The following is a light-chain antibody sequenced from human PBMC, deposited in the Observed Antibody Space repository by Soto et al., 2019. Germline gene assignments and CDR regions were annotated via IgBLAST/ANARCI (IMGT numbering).Light chain of an antibody. CDR1: QNVSSN. V-gene: IGKV3D-15*01. CDR2: GAS. CDR3: QQYNKWPRT. Sequence: EIVMTQSPATLSVSPGARAPLSCRASQNVSSNLLVWSQQHPGQAPRLLIYGASSRATGIPDRFSASGSATEFTLTITSLQSEDFAVYYCQQYNKWPRTFGQGTKVDNK. J-gene: IGKJ1*01.